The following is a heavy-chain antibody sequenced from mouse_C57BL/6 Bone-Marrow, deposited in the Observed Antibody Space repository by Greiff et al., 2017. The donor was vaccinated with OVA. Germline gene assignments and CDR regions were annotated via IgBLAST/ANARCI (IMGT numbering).Heavy chain of an antibody. D-gene: IGHD1-1*01. V-gene: IGHV5-4*01. CDR1: GFTFSSYA. J-gene: IGHJ3*01. CDR2: ISDGGSYT. CDR3: ARDYYYGPSWFAY. Sequence: EVQVVESGGGLVKPGGSLKLSCAASGFTFSSYAMSWVRQTPEKRLEWVATISDGGSYTYYPDNVKGRFTISRDNAKNTLYLQMSHLKSEDTAMYYCARDYYYGPSWFAYWGQGTLVTVSA.